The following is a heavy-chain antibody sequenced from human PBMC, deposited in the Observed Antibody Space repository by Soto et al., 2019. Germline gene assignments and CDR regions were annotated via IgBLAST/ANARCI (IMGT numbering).Heavy chain of an antibody. CDR2: ISSSGGKI. Sequence: GGSLRLSCAASGFTFNNYAMSWVRQAPGEGLEWVSGISSSGGKIYYADSVKGRFTISRDNSKSTLYLQMNSLRAEDTAVYYCAKSTIFGVVKHFDYWGQGTLVTVSS. CDR1: GFTFNNYA. D-gene: IGHD3-3*01. V-gene: IGHV3-23*01. CDR3: AKSTIFGVVKHFDY. J-gene: IGHJ4*02.